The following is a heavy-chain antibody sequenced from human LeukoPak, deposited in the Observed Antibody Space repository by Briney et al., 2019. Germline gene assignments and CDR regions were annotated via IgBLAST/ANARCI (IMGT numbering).Heavy chain of an antibody. CDR3: AVHTSGLY. D-gene: IGHD3-22*01. V-gene: IGHV5-51*01. Sequence: GESLKISCKASGYSFSNYWIGWVRQMPGKGLEWMGIIYPDDSNTRISPSFQGQVTMTVDKSISSAYLRWTSLKASDAAMYYCAVHTSGLYWGQGTLVTVSS. CDR2: IYPDDSNT. J-gene: IGHJ4*02. CDR1: GYSFSNYW.